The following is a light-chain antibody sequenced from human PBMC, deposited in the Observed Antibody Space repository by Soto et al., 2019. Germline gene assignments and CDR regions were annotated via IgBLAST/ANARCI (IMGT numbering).Light chain of an antibody. Sequence: QSVLSQPASVSGSPGQSITIPCTGSSSDVGSNNLVSWYQQHPGKAPKVMIYEATKRPSGVSNRFSGSKSGNTASLTISGRQAEDEADYYCCSYANIYIWVFGGGTKVTVL. CDR3: CSYANIYIWV. J-gene: IGLJ3*02. CDR1: SSDVGSNNL. V-gene: IGLV2-23*01. CDR2: EAT.